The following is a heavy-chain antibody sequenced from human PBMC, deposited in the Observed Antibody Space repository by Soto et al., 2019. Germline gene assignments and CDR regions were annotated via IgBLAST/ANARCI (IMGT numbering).Heavy chain of an antibody. CDR2: INSAGTTT. CDR3: AREVGYSSGLGY. J-gene: IGHJ4*02. CDR1: GFTFSNYW. V-gene: IGHV3-74*01. Sequence: EVQLVESGGGFVQPGGSLRLSCTTSGFTFSNYWLHWVRQAPGKGLVWVSRINSAGTTTTYADSMKGRFTISRDNAKNTLYLQMNSLRAEDTAVYYCAREVGYSSGLGYWGQGTLVTVSS. D-gene: IGHD6-25*01.